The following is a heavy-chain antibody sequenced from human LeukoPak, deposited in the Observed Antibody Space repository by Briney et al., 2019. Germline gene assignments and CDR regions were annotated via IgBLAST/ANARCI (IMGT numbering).Heavy chain of an antibody. D-gene: IGHD1-26*01. CDR1: RFTFRSYG. CDR2: ISSDGSDK. Sequence: GRSLRLSCAASRFTFRSYGMHWVRQAPGKGLEWVAVISSDGSDKYYADSVKGRFTVSRENSKNTLYLQMNGLRPEDTAVYLCARGPAWGPPFPLYVWGRGTTVIVSS. V-gene: IGHV3-30*03. J-gene: IGHJ6*02. CDR3: ARGPAWGPPFPLYV.